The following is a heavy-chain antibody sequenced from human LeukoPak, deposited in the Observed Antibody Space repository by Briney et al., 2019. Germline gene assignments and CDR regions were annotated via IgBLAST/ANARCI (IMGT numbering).Heavy chain of an antibody. V-gene: IGHV3-48*03. D-gene: IGHD2-15*01. CDR2: ISSSGSTI. CDR3: AGAADCSGGSCYYYYMDV. Sequence: GGSLRLSCAASGFTFSSYEMNWVRQAPGKGLEWVSYISSSGSTIYYADSVKGRFTISRDNAKNSLYLQMNSLRAEVTAVYYCAGAADCSGGSCYYYYMDVWGKGTTVTVSS. CDR1: GFTFSSYE. J-gene: IGHJ6*03.